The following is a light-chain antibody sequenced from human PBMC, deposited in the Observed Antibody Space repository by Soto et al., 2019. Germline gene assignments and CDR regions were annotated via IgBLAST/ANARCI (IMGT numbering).Light chain of an antibody. Sequence: EIVLTHSPGTLSLSPGERATLSFRASQSVINNYLAWYQQKPGQAPRLLIYDASNRATGIPARFSGIGSGTDFTLTISSLEHEDFAVYDGQQRSNWTRTFGQGTKVDI. CDR2: DAS. CDR3: QQRSNWTRT. J-gene: IGKJ1*01. CDR1: QSVINNY. V-gene: IGKV3-11*01.